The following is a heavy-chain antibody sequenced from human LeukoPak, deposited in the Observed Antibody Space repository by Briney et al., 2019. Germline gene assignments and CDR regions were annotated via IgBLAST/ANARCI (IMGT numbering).Heavy chain of an antibody. V-gene: IGHV3-33*01. Sequence: PGGSLRLSCAASGFTFSSFGMHWVRQSPGKGLEWVAVMWYDGSTKVYADSVKGRFTISRDNSRNTLYLQVNSLRAEDTAVYYCARDRYSSMWSVFEYWGQGALVTVSS. J-gene: IGHJ4*02. CDR3: ARDRYSSMWSVFEY. CDR1: GFTFSSFG. D-gene: IGHD6-13*01. CDR2: MWYDGSTK.